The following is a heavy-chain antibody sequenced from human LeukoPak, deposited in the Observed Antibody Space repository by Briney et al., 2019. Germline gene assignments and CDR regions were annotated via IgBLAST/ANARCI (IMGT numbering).Heavy chain of an antibody. D-gene: IGHD1-26*01. Sequence: PGGSLRLSCAGSGFTFRSYAMSWVRQAPGKGLEWVSGISGSGDSTYYADSVKGRFTISRDNSKNTLYLQMNGLRVDDTAVYYCERVRSGSIVVVSKYDSWGQGTLVTVSS. CDR2: ISGSGDST. CDR3: ERVRSGSIVVVSKYDS. CDR1: GFTFRSYA. J-gene: IGHJ4*02. V-gene: IGHV3-23*01.